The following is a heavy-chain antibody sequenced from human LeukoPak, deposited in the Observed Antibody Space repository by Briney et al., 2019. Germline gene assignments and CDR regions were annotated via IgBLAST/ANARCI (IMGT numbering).Heavy chain of an antibody. Sequence: SETLSLTCAVYGGPFRGYYWSWIRQPPGKGLEWIGEINHSGSTNYNPSLKSRVTISVDTSKNQFSLKLSSVTAADTAVYYCARGGDYGYNYWGQGTLVTVSS. CDR1: GGPFRGYY. CDR2: INHSGST. D-gene: IGHD4-17*01. J-gene: IGHJ4*02. CDR3: ARGGDYGYNY. V-gene: IGHV4-34*01.